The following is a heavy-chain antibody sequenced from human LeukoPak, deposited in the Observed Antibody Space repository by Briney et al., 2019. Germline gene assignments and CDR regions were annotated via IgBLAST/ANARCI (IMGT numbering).Heavy chain of an antibody. CDR3: AREGLQSVYYYGMDV. CDR1: GYTFTSYG. Sequence: ASVKVSCKASGYTFTSYGISWVRQAPGQGLEWMGWISACNGNTNYAQKLQGRVTMTTDTSTSTVYMELSSLRSEDTAVYYCAREGLQSVYYYGMDVWGQGTTVTVSS. D-gene: IGHD4-11*01. V-gene: IGHV1-18*01. CDR2: ISACNGNT. J-gene: IGHJ6*02.